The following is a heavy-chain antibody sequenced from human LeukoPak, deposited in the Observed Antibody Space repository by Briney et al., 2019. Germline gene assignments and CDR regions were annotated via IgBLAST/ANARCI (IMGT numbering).Heavy chain of an antibody. CDR2: INPNSGGT. CDR1: GYTFTSYY. J-gene: IGHJ1*01. Sequence: ASVKVSCKASGYTFTSYYMHWVRQAPGQGLEWMGWINPNSGGTNYAQKFQGRVTMTRDTSISTAYMELSRLRSDDTAVYYCARGYPLSTTAAGTYFQHWGQGTLVTVSS. V-gene: IGHV1-2*02. CDR3: ARGYPLSTTAAGTYFQH. D-gene: IGHD6-13*01.